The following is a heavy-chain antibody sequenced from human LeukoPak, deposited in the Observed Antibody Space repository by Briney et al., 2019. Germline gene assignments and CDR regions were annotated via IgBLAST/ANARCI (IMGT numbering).Heavy chain of an antibody. D-gene: IGHD2-21*02. J-gene: IGHJ4*02. V-gene: IGHV3-23*01. Sequence: GGSVRLSCAASGFTFSSHSMSWVRQAPGEGLEWVAAISPSGDSTTYRDSVKGQFTISRDNSRNRLYLQMNTLTVEDTAIYYCARRLLTGGVTDFFDFWGQGALATVSS. CDR1: GFTFSSHS. CDR2: ISPSGDST. CDR3: ARRLLTGGVTDFFDF.